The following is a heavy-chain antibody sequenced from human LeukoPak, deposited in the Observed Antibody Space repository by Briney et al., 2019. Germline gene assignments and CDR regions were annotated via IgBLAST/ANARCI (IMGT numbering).Heavy chain of an antibody. D-gene: IGHD3-22*01. J-gene: IGHJ4*02. V-gene: IGHV3-23*01. Sequence: SGGSLRLSCAASGFTFSSYGMSWVRQAPGKGLEWVSAISGSGGSTYYADSVKGRFTISRDNSKNTLYLQMNSLRAEDTAVYYCAKAPSGSGFFDYWGQGTLVTVSS. CDR3: AKAPSGSGFFDY. CDR2: ISGSGGST. CDR1: GFTFSSYG.